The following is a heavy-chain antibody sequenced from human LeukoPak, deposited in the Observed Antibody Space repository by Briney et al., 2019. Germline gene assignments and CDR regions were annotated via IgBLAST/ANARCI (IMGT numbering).Heavy chain of an antibody. Sequence: ASVNDSFKSTGYTFTHYSISWMRQAPGQGLDWMGWISAYNNNTDYAQKFQGRVTMTTYTSTSTAYMKLRSLRSDHTAVYYCARDLPAYTGYETHDYWGQGTLVTVSS. CDR3: ARDLPAYTGYETHDY. D-gene: IGHD5-12*01. CDR2: ISAYNNNT. CDR1: GYTFTHYS. J-gene: IGHJ4*02. V-gene: IGHV1-18*01.